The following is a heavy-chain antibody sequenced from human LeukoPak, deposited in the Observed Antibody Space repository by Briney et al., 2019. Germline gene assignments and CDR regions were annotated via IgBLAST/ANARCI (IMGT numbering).Heavy chain of an antibody. V-gene: IGHV1-2*04. D-gene: IGHD5-18*01. J-gene: IGHJ3*02. Sequence: ASVKVSCKASGYTFTGYYMHWVRQAPGQGLEWMGWINPNSGGTNYAQKFQGWVTMTRDTSISTAYMELSRLRSDDTAVYYCARKREYSYGGDAFDIWGQGTMVTVSS. CDR2: INPNSGGT. CDR3: ARKREYSYGGDAFDI. CDR1: GYTFTGYY.